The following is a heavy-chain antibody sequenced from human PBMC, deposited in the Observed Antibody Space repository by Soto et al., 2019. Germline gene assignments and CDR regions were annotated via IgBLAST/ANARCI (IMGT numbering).Heavy chain of an antibody. D-gene: IGHD6-19*01. CDR2: ISDTGAST. Sequence: ETLSLTCAVSGDSISGSQWWSWVRLPPGKGLEWVASISDTGASTWYAESVRGRLSSSRDNSKNTLYLQMNSLRGEDTAVYYCAKGRGSGWAWYFDNWGQGTLVTVSS. J-gene: IGHJ4*02. V-gene: IGHV3-23*01. CDR3: AKGRGSGWAWYFDN. CDR1: GDSISGSQ.